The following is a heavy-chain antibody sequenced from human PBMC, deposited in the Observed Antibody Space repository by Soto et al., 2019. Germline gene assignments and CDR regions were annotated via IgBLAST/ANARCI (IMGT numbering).Heavy chain of an antibody. Sequence: ASVKVSCKASGYTFISYAIHWVRQAHGQRLEWMGWIHAGNGNTRYSQKFQDRVTITRDTSASTVYMELNSLRSEDTAVDYCARDETDWGQGTLVTVSS. CDR2: IHAGNGNT. V-gene: IGHV1-3*01. J-gene: IGHJ4*02. CDR3: ARDETD. CDR1: GYTFISYA.